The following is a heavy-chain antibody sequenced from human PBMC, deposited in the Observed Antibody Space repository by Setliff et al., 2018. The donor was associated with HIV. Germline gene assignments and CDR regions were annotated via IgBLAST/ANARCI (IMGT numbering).Heavy chain of an antibody. CDR1: GASIISYY. CDR3: ARDPGSSFYNYKFLDT. Sequence: PSETLSLTCTISGASIISYYWNWVRQPPGRGLELIGYFYYDGSDKYNPYLKSRVAISAGTSKYQFSLTLRSVTAADTAVYYCARDPGSSFYNYKFLDTWGKGTTVTVSS. D-gene: IGHD3-16*01. CDR2: FYYDGSD. V-gene: IGHV4-59*01. J-gene: IGHJ6*04.